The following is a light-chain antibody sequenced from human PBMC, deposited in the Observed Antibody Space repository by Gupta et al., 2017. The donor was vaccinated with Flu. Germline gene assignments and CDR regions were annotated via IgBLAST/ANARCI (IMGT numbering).Light chain of an antibody. J-gene: IGLJ2*01. CDR3: QADDSINQV. CDR2: EDN. Sequence: FLLPPPHSVSESPGPTVTISCTRSSGSIASNYVQWYQQRPGSAPTTVIYEDNQRPSGVPDRFSGSIDSSSNSAALTISGRKTEDEDDYYWQADDSINQVFGGGTKLTVL. V-gene: IGLV6-57*03. CDR1: SGSIASNY.